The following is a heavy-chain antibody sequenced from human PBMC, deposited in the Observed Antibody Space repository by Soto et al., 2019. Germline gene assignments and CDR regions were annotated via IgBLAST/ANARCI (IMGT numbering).Heavy chain of an antibody. Sequence: EVQLVESGGGLNQPGGSLRLSCAASGFTFTGNDMNWVRQAPGKGLEWVSLLYSSGSTYYADSVKGRFTISRDNSKNTLYLQMSSLRAEDTAVYYCATRPLLPGAPWGQGTMVTVSS. D-gene: IGHD3-22*01. CDR1: GFTFTGND. J-gene: IGHJ3*01. CDR2: LYSSGST. V-gene: IGHV3-53*01. CDR3: ATRPLLPGAP.